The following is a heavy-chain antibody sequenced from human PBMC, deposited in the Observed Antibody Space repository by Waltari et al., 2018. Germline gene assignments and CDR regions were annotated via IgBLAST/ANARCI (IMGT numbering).Heavy chain of an antibody. CDR3: AASPQPTAIQGNYFYYYYMDV. Sequence: EVQLVESGGGMVQPGGSLRLSCGASGFIFSAYNLHWVRQAPGKGLEWISYISSSVYSYIGTGGNTIYYADSVKGRFTISRDNAKNSLYLQMNNLRAEDTAVYYCAASPQPTAIQGNYFYYYYMDVWGKGTTVTVSS. CDR1: GFIFSAYN. V-gene: IGHV3-48*04. J-gene: IGHJ6*03. D-gene: IGHD2-2*01. CDR2: ISSSVYSYIGTGGNTI.